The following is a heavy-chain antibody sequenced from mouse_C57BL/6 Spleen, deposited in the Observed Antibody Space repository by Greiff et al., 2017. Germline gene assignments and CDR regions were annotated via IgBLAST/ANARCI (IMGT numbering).Heavy chain of an antibody. CDR3: TRIPDWYFDV. Sequence: QVQLQQSGAELVRPGASVTLSCKASGYTFTDYEMHWVKQTPVHGLEWIGAIDPETGGTAYNQKFKGKAILTADKSSSTAYMELRSLTSEDSAVYYCTRIPDWYFDVWGTGTTVTVSS. V-gene: IGHV1-15*01. CDR1: GYTFTDYE. CDR2: IDPETGGT. J-gene: IGHJ1*03.